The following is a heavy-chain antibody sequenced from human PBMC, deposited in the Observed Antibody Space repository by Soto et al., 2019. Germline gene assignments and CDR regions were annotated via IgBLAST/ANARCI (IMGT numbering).Heavy chain of an antibody. CDR3: ARGPGSGIHLSTFDA. J-gene: IGHJ3*01. CDR1: GFTFSTYG. CDR2: IWYHGNTE. V-gene: IGHV3-33*01. D-gene: IGHD3-10*01. Sequence: QVQLVESGGGVVQPGTSLRLSCAASGFTFSTYGMNWVRQAPGKGLEWVALIWYHGNTEEYAESLKGRFTISRDNSKNEVFLQIHSLRVEDTAVYYCARGPGSGIHLSTFDAWGEGTMVTVSS.